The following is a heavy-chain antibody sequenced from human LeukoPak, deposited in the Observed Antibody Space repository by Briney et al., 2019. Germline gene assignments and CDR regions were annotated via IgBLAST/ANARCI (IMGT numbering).Heavy chain of an antibody. CDR1: GGSISSGSYY. Sequence: PSETLSRNCTVSGGSISSGSYYWSWIRQPAGKGLEWIGRIYTSGSTNYNPSLKSRVTISVDTSKSQFSLKLSSVTAADTAVYYCARMGYYDFWSGYYNLYYMDVWGKGTTVTVSS. CDR3: ARMGYYDFWSGYYNLYYMDV. CDR2: IYTSGST. J-gene: IGHJ6*03. V-gene: IGHV4-61*02. D-gene: IGHD3-3*01.